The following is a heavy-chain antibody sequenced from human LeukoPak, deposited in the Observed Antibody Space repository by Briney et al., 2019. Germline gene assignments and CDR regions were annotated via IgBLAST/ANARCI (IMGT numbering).Heavy chain of an antibody. Sequence: ASETLSLTCTVSGYSISSGYYWDWIRQPPGKGLEWIGSIYHSGSTYYNPSLKSRVTISVDTSKNQFSLKLSSVTAADTAVYYCARASLGYCSGGSCYSFGYWGQGTLVTVSS. V-gene: IGHV4-38-2*02. CDR3: ARASLGYCSGGSCYSFGY. J-gene: IGHJ4*02. CDR2: IYHSGST. CDR1: GYSISSGYY. D-gene: IGHD2-15*01.